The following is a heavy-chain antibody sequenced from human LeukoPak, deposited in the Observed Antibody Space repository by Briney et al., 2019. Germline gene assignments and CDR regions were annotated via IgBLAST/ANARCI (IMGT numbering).Heavy chain of an antibody. CDR2: IRYDGSNK. J-gene: IGHJ4*02. CDR1: GFTFSSYG. Sequence: GGSLRLSCAASGFTFSSYGMHWVRQAPGKGLEWVAFIRYDGSNKYYADSVKGRFTISRDNSKNTLYLQMNSLRAQDTAVYYCAKGFYDFWSGYYTPFDYWGQGTLVTVSS. CDR3: AKGFYDFWSGYYTPFDY. D-gene: IGHD3-3*01. V-gene: IGHV3-30*02.